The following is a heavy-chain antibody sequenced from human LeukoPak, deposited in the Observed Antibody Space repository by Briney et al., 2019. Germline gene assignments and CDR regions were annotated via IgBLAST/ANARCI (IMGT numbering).Heavy chain of an antibody. V-gene: IGHV4-34*01. D-gene: IGHD3-16*01. CDR1: GGSFSGYY. CDR3: AMKREGEFYYFDY. CDR2: INHSGST. Sequence: PSETLSLTCAVYGGSFSGYYWSWIRQPPGKGLEWIGEINHSGSTNYNPSLKSRVTISVDTSKNQFSLKLSSVTAADTAVYYCAMKREGEFYYFDYWGQGTLVTVSS. J-gene: IGHJ4*02.